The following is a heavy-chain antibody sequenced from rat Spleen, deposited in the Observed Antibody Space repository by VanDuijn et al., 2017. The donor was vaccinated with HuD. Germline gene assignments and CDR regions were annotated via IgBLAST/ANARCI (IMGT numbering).Heavy chain of an antibody. CDR2: ITTGGGNT. Sequence: EVQLVESGGGLVQPGRSMKLSCVVSGFTFSNYYMAWVRQAPTKGLEWVASITTGGGNTYYRDSVKGRFTISRDNAKSTLYLQMDSLRSEDTATYYCTRKDGTYYVFDYWGQGVMVTVSS. J-gene: IGHJ2*01. V-gene: IGHV5-25*01. CDR1: GFTFSNYY. D-gene: IGHD1-12*02. CDR3: TRKDGTYYVFDY.